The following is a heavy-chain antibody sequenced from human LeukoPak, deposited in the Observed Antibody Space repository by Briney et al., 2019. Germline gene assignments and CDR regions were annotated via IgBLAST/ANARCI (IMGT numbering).Heavy chain of an antibody. CDR3: AGVAVVNWSFDY. V-gene: IGHV4-31*03. J-gene: IGHJ4*02. Sequence: SETLSLTCTVSGGSISSGGYYWSWIRQHPGEGLEWIGYIYYSGSTYYNPSLKSRVTISVDTSKNQFSLKLSSVTAADTAVYYCAGVAVVNWSFDYWGQGTLVTVSS. D-gene: IGHD5-18*01. CDR2: IYYSGST. CDR1: GGSISSGGYY.